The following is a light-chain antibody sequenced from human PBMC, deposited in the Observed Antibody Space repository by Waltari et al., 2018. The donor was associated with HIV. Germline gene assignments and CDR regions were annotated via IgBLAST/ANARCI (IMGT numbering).Light chain of an antibody. Sequence: SSELTQDPAVSVALGQTVRITCHGDSLRSYSANWYQQKPGQAPVLVIYGKNNRPSGIPDRCSGSSSGNTASLTITGAQAEDEADYDCNARESRGDVVFGGGTKLTGL. J-gene: IGLJ2*01. CDR1: SLRSYS. V-gene: IGLV3-19*01. CDR3: NARESRGDVV. CDR2: GKN.